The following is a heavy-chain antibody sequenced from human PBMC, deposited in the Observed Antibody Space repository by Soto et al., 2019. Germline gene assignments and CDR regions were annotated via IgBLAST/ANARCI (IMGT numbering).Heavy chain of an antibody. CDR3: ARGTVTVTGYYYMDV. D-gene: IGHD4-4*01. CDR2: IKQDGSEK. J-gene: IGHJ6*03. V-gene: IGHV3-7*01. Sequence: GGPRRSSFAASGFTLRSYGMGGVGKAPGKGLEWVANIKQDGSEKYYVDSVKGRFTISRDNAKNSLYLQMNSLRAEDTAVYYCARGTVTVTGYYYMDVWGKGTTVTVSS. CDR1: GFTLRSYG.